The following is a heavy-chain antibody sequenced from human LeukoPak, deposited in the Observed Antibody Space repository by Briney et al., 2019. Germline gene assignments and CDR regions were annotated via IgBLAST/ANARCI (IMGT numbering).Heavy chain of an antibody. Sequence: SVKVSCKASGCTFSSYAFSWVRQAPGQGLEWMGRIIPIFGTANYAQKFQDRVTITTDESTSTAYMELSSLRSEDTAVYYCASRITMVRGEGPNDAFDIWGQGTMVTVSS. V-gene: IGHV1-69*05. J-gene: IGHJ3*02. CDR3: ASRITMVRGEGPNDAFDI. CDR2: IIPIFGTA. CDR1: GCTFSSYA. D-gene: IGHD3-10*01.